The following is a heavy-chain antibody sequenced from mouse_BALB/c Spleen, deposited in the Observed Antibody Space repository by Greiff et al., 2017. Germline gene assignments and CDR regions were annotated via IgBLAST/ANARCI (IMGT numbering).Heavy chain of an antibody. D-gene: IGHD1-2*01. V-gene: IGHV5-6-5*01. CDR3: ARVLRLDWYFDV. J-gene: IGHJ1*01. Sequence: EVKLVESGGGLVKPGGSLKLSCAASGFTFSSYAMSWVRQTPEKRLEWVASISSGGSTYYPDSVKGRFTISRDNARNILYLQMSSLRSEDTAMYYCARVLRLDWYFDVWGAGTTVTVSS. CDR2: ISSGGST. CDR1: GFTFSSYA.